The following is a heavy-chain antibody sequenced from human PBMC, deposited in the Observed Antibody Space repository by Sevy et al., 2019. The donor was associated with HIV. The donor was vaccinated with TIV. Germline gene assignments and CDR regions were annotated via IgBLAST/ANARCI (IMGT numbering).Heavy chain of an antibody. CDR3: ATGGSGGSFYDY. Sequence: GGSLRLSCVASGFTFSRKWMHWVRQAPGKGLVWVSQIESNGKTTYADSVRGRFTISSDNAKNTLYLQMNSLRAEDTAQYHCATGGSGGSFYDYWGQGTPVTVSS. V-gene: IGHV3-74*01. CDR2: IESNGKT. CDR1: GFTFSRKW. D-gene: IGHD1-26*01. J-gene: IGHJ4*02.